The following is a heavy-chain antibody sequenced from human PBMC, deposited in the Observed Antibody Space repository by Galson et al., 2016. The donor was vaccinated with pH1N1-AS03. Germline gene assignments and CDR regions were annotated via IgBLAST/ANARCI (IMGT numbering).Heavy chain of an antibody. CDR1: GFSFSSYA. CDR3: AKGMTKVTSIYGMDV. D-gene: IGHD4-17*01. J-gene: IGHJ6*02. V-gene: IGHV3-23*01. CDR2: ISASGGST. Sequence: SLRLSCAASGFSFSSYAMSWVRQAPGKGLEWNSGISASGGSTNYVESVKGRFTISRDNSRNTLDLQMNSLRADDTAIYYYAKGMTKVTSIYGMDVWGQGTTVSVSS.